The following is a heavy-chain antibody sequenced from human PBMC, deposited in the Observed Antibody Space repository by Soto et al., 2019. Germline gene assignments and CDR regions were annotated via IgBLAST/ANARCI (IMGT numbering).Heavy chain of an antibody. CDR3: TRSAGQFGVPPNGGVYYSYYMDV. D-gene: IGHD3-3*01. CDR1: GFDLSGST. J-gene: IGHJ6*03. V-gene: IGHV3-73*01. Sequence: EVQLVESGGNLVQPGESLKLSCSASGFDLSGSTIHWVRQASGKGLEWLGRIRGKTNNYSAAYGVSVKGRISFSRDDSQNTAFLQINSLKTEDTAVYYCTRSAGQFGVPPNGGVYYSYYMDVWGKGTTVTVSS. CDR2: IRGKTNNYSA.